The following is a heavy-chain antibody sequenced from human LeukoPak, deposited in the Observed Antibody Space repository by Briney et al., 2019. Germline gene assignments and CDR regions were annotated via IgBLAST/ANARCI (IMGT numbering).Heavy chain of an antibody. CDR3: ARETPRYYFESSGVYYFDH. J-gene: IGHJ4*02. CDR2: ISSSGSTI. V-gene: IGHV3-48*03. Sequence: GGSLRLSCAASGFTFSSYEMNWVRQAPGKGLEWVSYISSSGSTIYYADSVKGRFTISRDNAKNSLYLQMNSLRAEDTAVYYCARETPRYYFESSGVYYFDHWGQGTLVTVSS. D-gene: IGHD3-22*01. CDR1: GFTFSSYE.